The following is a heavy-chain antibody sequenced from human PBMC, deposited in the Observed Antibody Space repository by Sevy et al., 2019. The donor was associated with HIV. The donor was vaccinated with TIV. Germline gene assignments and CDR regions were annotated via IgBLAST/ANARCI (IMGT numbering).Heavy chain of an antibody. CDR2: IASSSPKI. CDR1: GFTFSSFS. J-gene: IGHJ1*01. Sequence: GGSLRLSCAASGFTFSSFSLSWVRQAPGKGLEWVSSIASSSPKIYYADSVKGRFTTSRDNAKNSLYLQMNSLRDEDTAVYYCATGTLSGLVPFQHWGQGTLVTVSS. D-gene: IGHD6-19*01. V-gene: IGHV3-21*01. CDR3: ATGTLSGLVPFQH.